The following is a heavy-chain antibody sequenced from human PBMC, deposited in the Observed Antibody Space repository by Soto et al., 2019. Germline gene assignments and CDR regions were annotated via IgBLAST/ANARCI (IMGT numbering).Heavy chain of an antibody. V-gene: IGHV4-31*03. CDR3: AREGDRSKFYYYGIDV. D-gene: IGHD3-16*01. CDR1: GGSISSGGYY. Sequence: QVQLQESGPGLVKPSQTLSLTCTVSGGSISSGGYYWSWIRQHPGKGLEWIGYIYYSGSTYYNPSLKSRVSISADTSKNRSSLKLRSVLAASTSVYYCAREGDRSKFYYYGIDVWGQATTVTVAS. J-gene: IGHJ6*01. CDR2: IYYSGST.